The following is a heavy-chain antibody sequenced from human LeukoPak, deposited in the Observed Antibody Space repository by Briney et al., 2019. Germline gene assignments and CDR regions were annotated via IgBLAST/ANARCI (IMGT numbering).Heavy chain of an antibody. D-gene: IGHD5-18*01. V-gene: IGHV4-38-2*02. CDR3: ARDKGSYGDFDY. Sequence: PSETLSLTCAVSGYSISSGYYWGWIRQPPGKRLEWIGNIYHVGNAYYNPSLKSRVTISVDTSKNQFSLRLTSVTAADTAVYYCARDKGSYGDFDYWGQGTLVTVSS. J-gene: IGHJ4*02. CDR1: GYSISSGYY. CDR2: IYHVGNA.